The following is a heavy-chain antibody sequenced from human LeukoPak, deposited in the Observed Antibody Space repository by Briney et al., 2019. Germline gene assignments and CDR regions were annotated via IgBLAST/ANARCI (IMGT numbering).Heavy chain of an antibody. D-gene: IGHD4-17*01. V-gene: IGHV1-18*01. J-gene: IGHJ4*02. CDR3: ARVSNGDYGGAY. Sequence: ASVKVSCKASGYTFTSDGISWVRQAPGQGLEWMGWISAYNGNTNYAQNLQGRVTMTTDTSTSTAYMEPRSLRSDDTAMYYCARVSNGDYGGAYWGQGTLVTVSS. CDR1: GYTFTSDG. CDR2: ISAYNGNT.